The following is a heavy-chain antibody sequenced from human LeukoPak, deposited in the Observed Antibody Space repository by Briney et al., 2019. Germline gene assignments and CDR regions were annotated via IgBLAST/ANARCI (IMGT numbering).Heavy chain of an antibody. CDR1: GGSFSGYY. D-gene: IGHD2-15*01. Sequence: SETLSLTCALYGGSFSGYYWSWIRQPPGKGVEWIGEINHSGSTNYNPSLKSRVTISVDTSKNQFSLKLSSVTAADTAVYYCARGGPGYCSGGSCYFGYWGQGTLVTVSS. V-gene: IGHV4-34*01. J-gene: IGHJ4*02. CDR3: ARGGPGYCSGGSCYFGY. CDR2: INHSGST.